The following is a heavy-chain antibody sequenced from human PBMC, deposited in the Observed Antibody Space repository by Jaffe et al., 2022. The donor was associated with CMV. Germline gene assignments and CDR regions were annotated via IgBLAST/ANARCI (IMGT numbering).Heavy chain of an antibody. D-gene: IGHD2-15*01. CDR3: ARGAIRTAYIVVVVAATPWFDP. CDR2: ISSSSSYI. J-gene: IGHJ5*02. V-gene: IGHV3-21*01. CDR1: GFTFSSYS. Sequence: EVQLVESGGGLVKPGGSLRLSCAASGFTFSSYSMNWVRQAPGKGLEWVSSISSSSSYIYYADSVKGRFTISRDNAKNSLYLQMNSLRAEDTAVYYCARGAIRTAYIVVVVAATPWFDPWGQGTLVTVSS.